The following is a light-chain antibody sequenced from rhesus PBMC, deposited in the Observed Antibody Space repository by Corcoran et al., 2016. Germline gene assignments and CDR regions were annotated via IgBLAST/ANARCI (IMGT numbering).Light chain of an antibody. V-gene: IGKV3S9*01. CDR1: QSVSSY. CDR2: GPS. J-gene: IGKJ1*01. Sequence: DIVMTQSPATLSLSPGERATLSCRASQSVSSYVAWYQQKPEQAPRLLISGPSSRATGIPDRFSGSGAGTDFTLITSSLEPEDVGVYYCQQYNYWRTFGQGTKVEIK. CDR3: QQYNYWRT.